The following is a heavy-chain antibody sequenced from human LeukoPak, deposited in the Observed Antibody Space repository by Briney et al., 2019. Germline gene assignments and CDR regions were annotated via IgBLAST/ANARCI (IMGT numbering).Heavy chain of an antibody. J-gene: IGHJ4*02. Sequence: SQTLSLTCTVSGGSISSGSYYWSWIRQPAGKGLEWIGRIYTSGSTNYNPSLKSRVTISVDTSKNQFSLKLSSVTAADTAVYYCARVGRGNIDYWGQGTLVTVSS. V-gene: IGHV4-61*02. D-gene: IGHD1/OR15-1a*01. CDR1: GGSISSGSYY. CDR3: ARVGRGNIDY. CDR2: IYTSGST.